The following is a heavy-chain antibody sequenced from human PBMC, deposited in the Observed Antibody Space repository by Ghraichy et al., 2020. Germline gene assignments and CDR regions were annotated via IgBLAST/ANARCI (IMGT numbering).Heavy chain of an antibody. D-gene: IGHD1-1*01. CDR3: ARSQLGGLDY. CDR1: GDTLSSNSVT. J-gene: IGHJ4*02. CDR2: TYYRSKWYN. V-gene: IGHV6-1*01. Sequence: QTLSLTCAVSGDTLSSNSVTWNWIRQSPSRGLEWLGRTYYRSKWYNGYAVSVKSRITVNRDTSKNQFSLQLNSVTPEDTAVYYCARSQLGGLDYWGQGILVTVSS.